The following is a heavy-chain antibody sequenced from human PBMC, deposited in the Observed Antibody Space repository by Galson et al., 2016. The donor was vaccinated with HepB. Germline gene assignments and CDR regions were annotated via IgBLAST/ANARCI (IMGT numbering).Heavy chain of an antibody. D-gene: IGHD3-16*01. CDR1: GFTYSPYW. CDR3: ASSGLGGWFDP. V-gene: IGHV3-74*01. CDR2: IDSDGSRT. Sequence: SLRLSCAASGFTYSPYWMHWVRQAPGKGLLWVSRIDSDGSRTDYADSVKGRFTISRDNAKNTLYLQMHSLRDEDTAVYYCASSGLGGWFDPWGQGTRVIVSS. J-gene: IGHJ5*02.